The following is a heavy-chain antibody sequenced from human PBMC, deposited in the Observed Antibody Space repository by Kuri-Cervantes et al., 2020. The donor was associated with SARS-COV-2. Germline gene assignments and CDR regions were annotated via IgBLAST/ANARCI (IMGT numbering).Heavy chain of an antibody. D-gene: IGHD5-18*01. V-gene: IGHV4-4*07. J-gene: IGHJ4*02. CDR1: GGSISSYY. CDR3: ARDRAAMVNALDY. Sequence: ESLKISCTVSGGSISSYYWSWIRQPAGKGLEWIGRIYTSGSTNYNPSLKSRVTMSVDTSKNQFSLKLSSVTAADTAVYYCARDRAAMVNALDYWGQGTLVTVSS. CDR2: IYTSGST.